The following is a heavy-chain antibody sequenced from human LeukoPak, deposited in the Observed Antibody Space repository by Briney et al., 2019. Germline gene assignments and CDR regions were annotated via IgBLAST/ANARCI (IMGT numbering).Heavy chain of an antibody. CDR1: GFTFSTYT. V-gene: IGHV3-23*01. CDR2: ISGSGGST. J-gene: IGHJ4*02. D-gene: IGHD3-3*01. CDR3: AKAPVLRFLEWLLGYFDY. Sequence: GGSLRLSCAASGFTFSTYTMHWVRQAPGKGLEWVSAISGSGGSTYYADSVKGRFTISRDNSKNTLYLQMNSLRAEDTAVYYCAKAPVLRFLEWLLGYFDYWGQGTLVTVS.